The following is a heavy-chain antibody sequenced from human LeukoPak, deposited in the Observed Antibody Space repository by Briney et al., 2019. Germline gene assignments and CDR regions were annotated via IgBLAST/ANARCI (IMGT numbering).Heavy chain of an antibody. CDR2: TTVGNGNT. Sequence: ASVKVSCKASGYTFTSYAMHWVRQAPGKRLEWMEWTTVGNGNTKYSQKFQGRVTITRDTSASTAYMELSSLRSEDTAVYYCARGVRITMVRGVIIRGPFDYWGQGTLVTVPS. V-gene: IGHV1-3*01. CDR1: GYTFTSYA. J-gene: IGHJ4*02. D-gene: IGHD3-10*01. CDR3: ARGVRITMVRGVIIRGPFDY.